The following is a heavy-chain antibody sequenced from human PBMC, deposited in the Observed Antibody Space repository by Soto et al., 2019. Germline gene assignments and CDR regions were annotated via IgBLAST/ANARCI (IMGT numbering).Heavy chain of an antibody. D-gene: IGHD4-17*01. CDR2: IKHSGTT. V-gene: IGHV4-34*01. Sequence: PSETPSLTCAVYGGSFSDYYWTWIRQPPGKGLEWIGEIKHSGTTTHNPSLKSRVTMSVDTSKNQFSLNLTSVTAADTAIYYCARGGRLRSPFGYWGQGILVTVSS. J-gene: IGHJ4*02. CDR3: ARGGRLRSPFGY. CDR1: GGSFSDYY.